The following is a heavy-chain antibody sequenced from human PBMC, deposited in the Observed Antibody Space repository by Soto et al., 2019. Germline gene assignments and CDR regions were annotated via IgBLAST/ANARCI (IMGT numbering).Heavy chain of an antibody. Sequence: SLNVSCKDSRHRLRKYDISWVRPAPGQGLDWMVGITPLTGATKYVQKFQCRVTITADEFTATVYMELSNLGSEDTAVYYCSREVHERMAPGFRTANWFDPWGQGTLVTVSS. CDR1: RHRLRKYD. V-gene: IGHV1-69*13. J-gene: IGHJ5*02. D-gene: IGHD1-1*01. CDR3: SREVHERMAPGFRTANWFDP. CDR2: ITPLTGAT.